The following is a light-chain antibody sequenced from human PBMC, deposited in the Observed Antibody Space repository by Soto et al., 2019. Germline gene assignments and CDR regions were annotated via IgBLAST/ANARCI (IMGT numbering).Light chain of an antibody. CDR2: VAS. J-gene: IGKJ5*01. CDR3: QQLNGYPIT. CDR1: QSINRY. Sequence: DIQMTQSPSSLSASVGDRVTITCRASQSINRYLNWYQQKPGKAPNLLIYVASSLQSGVPSRFSGSGSGTDFTLTISSLQPEDFATYYCQQLNGYPITFGQGTRLEIK. V-gene: IGKV1-39*01.